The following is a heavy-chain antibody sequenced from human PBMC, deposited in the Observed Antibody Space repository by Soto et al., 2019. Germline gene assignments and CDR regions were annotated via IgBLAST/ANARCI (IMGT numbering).Heavy chain of an antibody. CDR3: ASILRGDYSPYYYYGMDV. J-gene: IGHJ6*02. V-gene: IGHV4-39*01. Sequence: QLQLQESGPGLVKPSETLSLTCTVSGGSISSSSYYWGWIRQPPGKGLEWIGSIYYSGSTYYNTSLKSRVTITVDTSKNQFSLKLSSVTAADTAVYYCASILRGDYSPYYYYGMDVWGQGTTVTVSS. CDR2: IYYSGST. CDR1: GGSISSSSYY. D-gene: IGHD4-17*01.